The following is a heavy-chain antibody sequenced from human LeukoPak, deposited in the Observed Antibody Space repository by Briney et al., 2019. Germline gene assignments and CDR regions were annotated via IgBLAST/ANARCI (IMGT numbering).Heavy chain of an antibody. CDR1: GGSFSGYY. D-gene: IGHD2-15*01. CDR3: ARQLLRYYYYYGMDV. CDR2: INHSGST. V-gene: IGHV4-34*01. J-gene: IGHJ6*02. Sequence: PSETLSLTCAVYGGSFSGYYWSWIRQPPGKGLEWIGEINHSGSTNYNPSLESRVTISVDTSKNQFSLKLSSVTAADTAVYYCARQLLRYYYYYGMDVWGQGTTVTVSS.